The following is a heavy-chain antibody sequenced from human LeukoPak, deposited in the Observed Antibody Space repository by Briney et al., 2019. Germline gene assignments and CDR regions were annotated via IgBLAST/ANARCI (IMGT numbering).Heavy chain of an antibody. Sequence: GWSLRLSCSASGFTFSRYPMHWVRQAPGKGLEYVSAISGNGGSTYYADSVKGRFTISRDNSKNTLYLQMSSLRTEDTAIYYCVKAQYDFWSGLDYWGQGTLVTVSS. V-gene: IGHV3-64D*09. D-gene: IGHD3-3*01. J-gene: IGHJ4*02. CDR3: VKAQYDFWSGLDY. CDR2: ISGNGGST. CDR1: GFTFSRYP.